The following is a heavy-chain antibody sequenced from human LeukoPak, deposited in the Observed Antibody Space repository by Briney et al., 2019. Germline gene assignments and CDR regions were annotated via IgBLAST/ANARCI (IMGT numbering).Heavy chain of an antibody. CDR2: IKEDGSEK. V-gene: IGHV3-7*05. CDR3: ARAGPPAFDP. CDR1: GFTFSNYF. Sequence: PGGSLRLSCAASGFTFSNYFMSWVRQAPGKGLEWVANIKEDGSEKYYVDSVKGRFTISRDNAKNSLYLEMNSLRAEDTAVYYCARAGPPAFDPWGQGTLVTVSS. J-gene: IGHJ5*02.